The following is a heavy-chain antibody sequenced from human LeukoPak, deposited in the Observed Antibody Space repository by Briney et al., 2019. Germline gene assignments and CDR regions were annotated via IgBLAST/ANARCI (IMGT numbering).Heavy chain of an antibody. Sequence: SETLSLTCAVSRGSIINYYWTWVRQSAGKGLEWIGRISDSGTTDYNPSLRSRVVMSVDTSKNQFSLKLSSVTAADTAVYYCARHLEVAGMEGHFDYWGQGTLVTVSS. V-gene: IGHV4-4*07. D-gene: IGHD6-19*01. CDR3: ARHLEVAGMEGHFDY. J-gene: IGHJ4*02. CDR2: ISDSGTT. CDR1: RGSIINYY.